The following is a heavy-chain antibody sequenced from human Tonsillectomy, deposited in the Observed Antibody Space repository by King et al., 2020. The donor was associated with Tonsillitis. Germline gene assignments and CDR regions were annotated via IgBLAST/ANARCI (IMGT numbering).Heavy chain of an antibody. D-gene: IGHD6-19*01. CDR3: AKDSGVGAVAGEFDY. J-gene: IGHJ4*02. CDR2: ITYDGNNK. Sequence: VQLVESGGGVGQPGKSLRLSCAAAGFTFSSYGMHWVRQAPGKGPEWVAMITYDGNNKYNADSVKGRFTISRDNSKNTLSLQMNSLRVEDTAVYYCAKDSGVGAVAGEFDYWGQGTLVTVSA. CDR1: GFTFSSYG. V-gene: IGHV3-30*18.